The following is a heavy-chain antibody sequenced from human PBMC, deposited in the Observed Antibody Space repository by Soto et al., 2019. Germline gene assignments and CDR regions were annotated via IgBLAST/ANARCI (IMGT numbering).Heavy chain of an antibody. CDR3: AQGGRFFEWLLPPDY. D-gene: IGHD3-3*01. CDR2: IYWDDDK. V-gene: IGHV2-5*02. J-gene: IGHJ4*02. CDR1: GFSLSTSGVG. Sequence: QITLKESGPTLVKPTQTLTLTCTFSGFSLSTSGVGVGWIRQPPGKALEWLALIYWDDDKRYSPSLKSRLTITKDTSKNQVVLTMTNMDPLDTATYYCAQGGRFFEWLLPPDYWGQGTLVTVSS.